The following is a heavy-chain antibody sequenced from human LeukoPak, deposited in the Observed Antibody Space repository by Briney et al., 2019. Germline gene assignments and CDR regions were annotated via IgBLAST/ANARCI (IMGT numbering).Heavy chain of an antibody. CDR2: INPNSGGT. V-gene: IGHV1-2*02. Sequence: ASVKVPCKASGYTFTGYYMHWVRQAPGQGLEWMGWINPNSGGTNYAQKFQGRVTMTTDTSTSTAYMELRSLRSDDTAVYYCARDSRYDFWSGYPAPFDYWGQGTLVTVSS. CDR3: ARDSRYDFWSGYPAPFDY. D-gene: IGHD3-3*01. J-gene: IGHJ4*02. CDR1: GYTFTGYY.